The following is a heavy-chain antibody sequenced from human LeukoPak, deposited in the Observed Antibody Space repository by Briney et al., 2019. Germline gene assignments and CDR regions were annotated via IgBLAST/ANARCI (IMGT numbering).Heavy chain of an antibody. V-gene: IGHV3-33*06. CDR1: GFTFSSYG. CDR2: IWYDGSNK. J-gene: IGHJ4*02. CDR3: AKESWFGELSLDY. D-gene: IGHD3-10*01. Sequence: PGGSLRLSCAASGFTFSSYGIHWVRQAPGKGLEWVAVIWYDGSNKYYADSVKGRFTISRDNSKNTLYLQMNSLRAEDTAVYYCAKESWFGELSLDYWGQGTLVTVSS.